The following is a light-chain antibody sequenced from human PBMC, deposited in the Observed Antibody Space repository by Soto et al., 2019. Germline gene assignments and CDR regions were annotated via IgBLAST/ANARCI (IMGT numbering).Light chain of an antibody. CDR1: QDISSW. CDR3: QQDVHFPFT. J-gene: IGKJ3*01. Sequence: DIQMTQSPSSVSASVGDRVTITCRASQDISSWLAWYQQKPGKAPVRLIYGSSTLQGGVPSRFSGSGSGTDFTLTINSLQPEDSGTYYCQQDVHFPFTFGPGTKVHV. V-gene: IGKV1-12*01. CDR2: GSS.